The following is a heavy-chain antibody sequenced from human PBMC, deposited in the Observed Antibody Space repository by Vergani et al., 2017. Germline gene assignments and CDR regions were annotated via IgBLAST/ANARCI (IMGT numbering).Heavy chain of an antibody. Sequence: EVQLVESGGGLVKPGGSLRLSCAASGFTFSSYSMNWVRQAPGKGLEWVSSISSSSSYIYYVDSVKGRFTISRDKATNSLYLHMNSLRAEDTAVYYCSRAPDGYFDYWGQGTLVTVSS. D-gene: IGHD1-14*01. CDR2: ISSSSSYI. J-gene: IGHJ4*02. CDR3: SRAPDGYFDY. CDR1: GFTFSSYS. V-gene: IGHV3-21*01.